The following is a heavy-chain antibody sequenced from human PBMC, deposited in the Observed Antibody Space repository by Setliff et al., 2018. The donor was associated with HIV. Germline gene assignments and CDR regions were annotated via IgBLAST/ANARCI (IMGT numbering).Heavy chain of an antibody. CDR3: ASRSSYVPLYFYYMDV. J-gene: IGHJ6*03. Sequence: SETLSLTCTVSGGSISSGSYYWSWIRQPAGKGLEWIGRIYTSGSTKYNPSLKSRVTVSVDTSKNQISLKLSSVTAADTAVYCCASRSSYVPLYFYYMDVWGKGTTVTVSS. V-gene: IGHV4-61*02. D-gene: IGHD3-16*01. CDR1: GGSISSGSYY. CDR2: IYTSGST.